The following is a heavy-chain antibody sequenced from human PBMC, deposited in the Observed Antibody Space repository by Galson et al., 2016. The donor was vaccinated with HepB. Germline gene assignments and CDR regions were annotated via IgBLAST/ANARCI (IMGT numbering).Heavy chain of an antibody. CDR1: GFTFSRFW. J-gene: IGHJ4*02. D-gene: IGHD3-3*01. Sequence: SLRLSCAASGFTFSRFWMSWVRQAPGKGLEWVANIKQDGSEKHYADSVKGLFTISRDNANHSVYLQLTSLRVEDTAVYYCARDRDFPDGHPDPFDCWGQGTVVTVS. CDR2: IKQDGSEK. V-gene: IGHV3-7*03. CDR3: ARDRDFPDGHPDPFDC.